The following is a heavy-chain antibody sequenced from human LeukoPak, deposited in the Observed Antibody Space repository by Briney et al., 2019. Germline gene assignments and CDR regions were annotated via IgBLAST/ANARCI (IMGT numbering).Heavy chain of an antibody. D-gene: IGHD3-10*01. CDR3: ARARSLRITMVRGVYYFDY. Sequence: SETLSLTCAVYGGSFSGYYWSWIRQPPGKGLEWIGEINHSGSTNYNPSLKSRVTISVDTSKNQFSLELSSVTAADTAVYYCARARSLRITMVRGVYYFDYWGQGTLVTVSS. CDR1: GGSFSGYY. V-gene: IGHV4-34*01. CDR2: INHSGST. J-gene: IGHJ4*02.